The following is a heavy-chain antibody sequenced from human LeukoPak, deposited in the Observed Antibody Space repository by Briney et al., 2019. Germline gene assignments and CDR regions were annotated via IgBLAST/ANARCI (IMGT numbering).Heavy chain of an antibody. D-gene: IGHD2-15*01. J-gene: IGHJ4*02. Sequence: SETLSLTCTVSGGSVSSGSYYWSWIRQPPGKGLEWIGYIYYSGSTNYNPSLKSRVTISVDTSKNQFSLKLSSVTAADTAVYYCARHYCSGGSCRRLDYWGQGTLVTVSS. CDR2: IYYSGST. CDR3: ARHYCSGGSCRRLDY. V-gene: IGHV4-61*01. CDR1: GGSVSSGSYY.